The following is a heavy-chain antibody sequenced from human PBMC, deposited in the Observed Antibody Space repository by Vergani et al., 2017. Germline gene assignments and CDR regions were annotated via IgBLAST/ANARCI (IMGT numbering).Heavy chain of an antibody. J-gene: IGHJ4*02. V-gene: IGHV3-30*04. Sequence: VQLVESGGGLVKPGGSLRLSCAASGFTFSSYAMHWVRQAPGKGLEWVAVISYDGSNKYYADSVKGRFTISRDNSKNTLYLQMNSLRAEDTAVYYCASTSLLRFLEWLLDYWGQGTLVTVSS. CDR3: ASTSLLRFLEWLLDY. CDR1: GFTFSSYA. D-gene: IGHD3-3*01. CDR2: ISYDGSNK.